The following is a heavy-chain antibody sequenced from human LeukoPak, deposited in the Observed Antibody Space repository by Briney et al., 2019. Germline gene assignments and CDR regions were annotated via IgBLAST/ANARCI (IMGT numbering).Heavy chain of an antibody. CDR3: AKDILRTVTTLLPDY. D-gene: IGHD4-17*01. CDR1: GFTYDYYA. J-gene: IGHJ4*02. CDR2: ISWNSGSI. Sequence: GGSLRLSCAASGFTYDYYAMHWVRQAPGKGLEGVSGISWNSGSIGYADSVKGRFTISRDNAKNSLYLQMDSLRAEDTALYYCAKDILRTVTTLLPDYWGQGTLVTVSS. V-gene: IGHV3-9*01.